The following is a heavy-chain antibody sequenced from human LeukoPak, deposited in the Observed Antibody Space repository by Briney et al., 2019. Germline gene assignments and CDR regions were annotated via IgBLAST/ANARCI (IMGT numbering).Heavy chain of an antibody. Sequence: GGSLRLSCAASGFTFSSYSMNWVRQAPGKGLEWVSYISSSSSTIYYADSVKGRFTISRDNAKNSLYLQMNSLRAEDTAVYYCARDLNWETYWGQGTLVTVSS. D-gene: IGHD1-1*01. V-gene: IGHV3-48*04. CDR1: GFTFSSYS. CDR3: ARDLNWETY. J-gene: IGHJ4*02. CDR2: ISSSSSTI.